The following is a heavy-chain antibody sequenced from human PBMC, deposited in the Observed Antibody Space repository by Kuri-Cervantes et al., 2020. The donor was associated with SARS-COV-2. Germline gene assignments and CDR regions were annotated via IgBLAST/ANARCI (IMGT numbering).Heavy chain of an antibody. CDR3: ARGSVVVVPATYYFDY. Sequence: SETLSLTCTVSGGSISSYYWSWIRQPPGKGLEWIGYIYYSGSTNYNPSLKSRVTISVDTSKNQFSLKLSSVTAADTAVYYCARGSVVVVPATYYFDYWGQGTLVTVSS. CDR2: IYYSGST. D-gene: IGHD2-2*01. CDR1: GGSISSYY. V-gene: IGHV4-59*08. J-gene: IGHJ4*02.